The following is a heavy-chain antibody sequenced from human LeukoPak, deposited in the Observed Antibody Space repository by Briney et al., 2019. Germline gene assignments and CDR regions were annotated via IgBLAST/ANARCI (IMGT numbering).Heavy chain of an antibody. Sequence: PGGSLRLSCAASGFTFNSYAMSWVRQAPGEGLEWVSAISGSGDDTYSADSMKGRFAISRDNSKNTLYLQMNSLRAEDTAIYYCAKERGTALDYWGQGTLVTVSS. CDR2: ISGSGDDT. CDR3: AKERGTALDY. V-gene: IGHV3-23*01. D-gene: IGHD1-1*01. J-gene: IGHJ4*02. CDR1: GFTFNSYA.